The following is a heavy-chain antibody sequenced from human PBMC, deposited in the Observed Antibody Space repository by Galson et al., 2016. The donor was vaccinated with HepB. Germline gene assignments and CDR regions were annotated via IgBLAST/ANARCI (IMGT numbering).Heavy chain of an antibody. Sequence: SLRLSCAASGFTVSSNYMSWVRQAPGKGLEWVSVIYSGGSTYYADSVKGRFTISRDNAKNTVYLQMSGLRAEDTAVYYCTRGACNYGGCHSTIDSWGQGTLVTVSS. D-gene: IGHD2-15*01. CDR3: TRGACNYGGCHSTIDS. CDR1: GFTVSSNY. V-gene: IGHV3-53*01. J-gene: IGHJ4*02. CDR2: IYSGGST.